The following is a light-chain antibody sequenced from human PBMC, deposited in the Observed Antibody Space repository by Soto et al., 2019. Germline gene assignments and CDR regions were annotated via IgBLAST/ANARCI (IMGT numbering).Light chain of an antibody. Sequence: QSALTQPRSVSGSPGQSVTISCTGTSSDVGGYSYVSWYQQHPGKAPKLMMYDVKTRPSGIPDRFSASKSGNTASLTISGLQAEDEADYYCFSYAGSYTVVFGSGTKLTVL. CDR3: FSYAGSYTVV. V-gene: IGLV2-11*01. J-gene: IGLJ1*01. CDR2: DVK. CDR1: SSDVGGYSY.